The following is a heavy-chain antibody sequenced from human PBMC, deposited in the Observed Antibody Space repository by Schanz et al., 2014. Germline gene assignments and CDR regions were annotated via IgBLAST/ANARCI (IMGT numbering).Heavy chain of an antibody. D-gene: IGHD5-18*01. CDR3: AKDAGNTAMITDYFDY. Sequence: EVKMVESGGGLVKPGGSLRLSCAASGFTFSSYWMHWVRQVPGKGLEWVSAISGSGGSTHYADSVRGRFTISSDSSKNTLYLQMNSLRAEDTAVYYCAKDAGNTAMITDYFDYWGQGTLVTVSS. CDR2: ISGSGGST. V-gene: IGHV3-23*04. J-gene: IGHJ4*02. CDR1: GFTFSSYW.